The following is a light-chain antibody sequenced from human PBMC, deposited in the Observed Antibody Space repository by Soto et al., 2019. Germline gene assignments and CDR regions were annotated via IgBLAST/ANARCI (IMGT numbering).Light chain of an antibody. J-gene: IGKJ2*02. CDR1: QSLLHSNGYNY. CDR3: MQALQTPGT. CDR2: LGS. Sequence: DIVMTQSPLSLPVTPGEPASISCRCSQSLLHSNGYNYLDWYLQKPGQSPQLLIYLGSNRASGVPDRFSRSGSGTYFTLKISRVEAEDVGVYYCMQALQTPGTFGQGTKLESK. V-gene: IGKV2-28*01.